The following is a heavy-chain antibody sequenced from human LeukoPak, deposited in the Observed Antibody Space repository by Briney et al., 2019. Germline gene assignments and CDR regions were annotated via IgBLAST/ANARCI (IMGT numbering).Heavy chain of an antibody. CDR2: IHYSGSS. Sequence: SETLSLTCTVSGGAIRDFYWSWIRQRPGKGLEWIGYIHYSGSSNYNPSLKSRVTISVDTSKNQFSLKLSSVTAADTAVYYCARYDRSGYGFDCWGQGTLVTVSS. J-gene: IGHJ4*02. D-gene: IGHD5-12*01. V-gene: IGHV4-59*01. CDR1: GGAIRDFY. CDR3: ARYDRSGYGFDC.